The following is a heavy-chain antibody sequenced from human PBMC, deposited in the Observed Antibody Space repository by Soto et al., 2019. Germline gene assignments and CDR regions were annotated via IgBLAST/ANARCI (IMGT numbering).Heavy chain of an antibody. CDR3: ARGFYYESSATSIYYSDY. CDR2: ISTHNDNT. J-gene: IGHJ4*02. Sequence: QVQLVQSGAEVKKPGASVKVSCKTSGYTFRNSAITWVRQAPGQGLEWMGWISTHNDNTNYAQKFQGRVTMTADTSTSTAYMELRSLRSDDTAVYYCARGFYYESSATSIYYSDYWGQGTLVTVSS. V-gene: IGHV1-18*01. CDR1: GYTFRNSA. D-gene: IGHD3-22*01.